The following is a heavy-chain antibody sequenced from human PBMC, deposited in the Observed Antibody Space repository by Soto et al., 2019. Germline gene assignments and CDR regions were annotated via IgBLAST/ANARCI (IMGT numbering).Heavy chain of an antibody. Sequence: SETLSLTCTVSGDSIISSDFYWGWVRQPPGKGLEWIGSIFYLGSSYYNPSLKSRVTMSVDTSKSQFSLRLRSVTAADTALYFCARHSLALRKNNWFDPWGQGIMVTVSS. J-gene: IGHJ5*02. CDR1: GDSIISSDFY. V-gene: IGHV4-39*01. CDR3: ARHSLALRKNNWFDP. D-gene: IGHD3-3*02. CDR2: IFYLGSS.